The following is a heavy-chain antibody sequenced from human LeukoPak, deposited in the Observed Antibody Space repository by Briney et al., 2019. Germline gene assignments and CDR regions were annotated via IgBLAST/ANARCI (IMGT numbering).Heavy chain of an antibody. V-gene: IGHV3-21*04. J-gene: IGHJ4*02. Sequence: GGSLRLSCAASGFTFSSYSMNWVRQAPGKGLEWVSSISSSSSYIYCADSVKGRFTISRDNAKNSLYLQMNSLGAEDTAVYYCARSGTLWNYPLFDYWGQGTLVTVSS. CDR2: ISSSSSYI. CDR1: GFTFSSYS. D-gene: IGHD1-7*01. CDR3: ARSGTLWNYPLFDY.